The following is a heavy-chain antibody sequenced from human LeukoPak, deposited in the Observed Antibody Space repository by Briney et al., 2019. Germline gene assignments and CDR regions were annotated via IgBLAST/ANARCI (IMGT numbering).Heavy chain of an antibody. CDR3: ASRPSSCYYYYGMDV. D-gene: IGHD6-13*01. V-gene: IGHV1-2*02. CDR2: INPNSGGT. CDR1: GYTFTSYG. J-gene: IGHJ6*02. Sequence: GASVKVSCKASGYTFTSYGISWVRQAPGQGLEWMGWINPNSGGTNYAQKFQGRVTMTRDTSISTAYMELSRLRSDDTAVYYCASRPSSCYYYYGMDVWGQGTTVTVSS.